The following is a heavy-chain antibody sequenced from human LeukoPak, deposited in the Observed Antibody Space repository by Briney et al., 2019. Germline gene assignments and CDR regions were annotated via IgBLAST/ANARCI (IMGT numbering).Heavy chain of an antibody. CDR3: ARGGGYYDSSGYYYPDFDY. D-gene: IGHD3-22*01. CDR1: GGSISSSSYY. Sequence: SETLSLTCTVSGGSISSSSYYWGWIRQPPGKGLEWIGSIYYSGSTYYNPSLKSRVTISVDTSKNQFSLKLSSVTAADTAVYYCARGGGYYDSSGYYYPDFDYWGQGTLVTVSS. V-gene: IGHV4-39*07. J-gene: IGHJ4*02. CDR2: IYYSGST.